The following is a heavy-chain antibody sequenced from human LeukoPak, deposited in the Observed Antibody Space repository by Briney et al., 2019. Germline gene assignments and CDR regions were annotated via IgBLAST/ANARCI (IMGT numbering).Heavy chain of an antibody. D-gene: IGHD5-18*01. V-gene: IGHV3-48*02. Sequence: GGSLRLSCAASGFTFSSYGMNWVRQAPGKGLEGVSFLRSRSSTIYYADSVKGRFTVSRDNAKNSLYLQMNSLRDEDTAVYYCAGIYSYTQRPTEYWGQGTLVTVSS. CDR2: LRSRSSTI. CDR3: AGIYSYTQRPTEY. J-gene: IGHJ4*02. CDR1: GFTFSSYG.